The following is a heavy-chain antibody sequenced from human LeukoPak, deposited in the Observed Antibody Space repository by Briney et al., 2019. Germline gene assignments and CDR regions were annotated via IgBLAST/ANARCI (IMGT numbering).Heavy chain of an antibody. V-gene: IGHV4-59*01. J-gene: IGHJ5*02. CDR2: IYYSGST. Sequence: SETLSLTCTVSGGSISSYYWSWIRQPPGKGLEWIGYIYYSGSTNYNPSLKSRDAISVDTSKNQFSLKLSSVTAADTAVYYCARDLKGSSGDEDWFDPWGQGTLVTVSS. CDR1: GGSISSYY. D-gene: IGHD6-6*01. CDR3: ARDLKGSSGDEDWFDP.